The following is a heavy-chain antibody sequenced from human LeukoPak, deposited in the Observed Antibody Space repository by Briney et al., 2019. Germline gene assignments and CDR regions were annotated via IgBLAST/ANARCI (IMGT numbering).Heavy chain of an antibody. J-gene: IGHJ4*02. CDR3: ARDDCSTTPCYAY. Sequence: GRSLGLSCTTSGFTFTNYGINWVRQAPGKGLEWVAAIWYDGSKTSYTDSVKGRFTVSRDISKNTVYLQMDGLKAEDTAVYYCARDDCSTTPCYAYWGQGTLVTVSS. CDR2: IWYDGSKT. V-gene: IGHV3-33*01. CDR1: GFTFTNYG. D-gene: IGHD2-2*01.